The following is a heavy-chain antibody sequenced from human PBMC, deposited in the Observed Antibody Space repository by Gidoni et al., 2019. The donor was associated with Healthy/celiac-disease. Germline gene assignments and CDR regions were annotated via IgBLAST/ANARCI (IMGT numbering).Heavy chain of an antibody. CDR3: ARDLGGFYYGMDV. J-gene: IGHJ6*02. Sequence: QVQLVESGGGVVQPGRSLSLSCAASGFTFSSYAMHWVRQAPGKGLEWVAVISYDGSNKYYADSVKGRFTISRDNSKNTLYLQMNSLRAEDTAVYYCARDLGGFYYGMDVWGQGTTVTVSS. CDR2: ISYDGSNK. V-gene: IGHV3-30-3*01. D-gene: IGHD3-16*01. CDR1: GFTFSSYA.